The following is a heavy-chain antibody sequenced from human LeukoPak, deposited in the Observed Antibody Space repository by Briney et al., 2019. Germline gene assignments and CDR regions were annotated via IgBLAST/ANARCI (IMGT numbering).Heavy chain of an antibody. V-gene: IGHV4-59*01. CDR3: ARVRYDSSGYYPYYFDY. CDR1: GGSISSYY. CDR2: IYYSGST. J-gene: IGHJ4*02. Sequence: SETLSLTCTVSGGSISSYYWSWIRQPPGKGLEWIRYIYYSGSTNYNPSLKSRVTISVDTSKNQFSLKLSSVTAADTAVYYCARVRYDSSGYYPYYFDYWGQGTLVTVSS. D-gene: IGHD3-22*01.